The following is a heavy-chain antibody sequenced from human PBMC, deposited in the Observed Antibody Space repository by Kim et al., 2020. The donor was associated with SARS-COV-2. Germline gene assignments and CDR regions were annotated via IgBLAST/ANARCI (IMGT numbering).Heavy chain of an antibody. CDR1: GFTFSSYA. D-gene: IGHD2-2*01. V-gene: IGHV3-23*01. J-gene: IGHJ6*02. Sequence: GGSLRLSCAASGFTFSSYAMSWVRQAPGKGLEWVSAISGSGGSTYYADSVKGRFTISRDNSKNTLYLQMNSLRAEDTAVYYCAKWGQLLHTTYYYYGMDVWGQGTTVTVSS. CDR3: AKWGQLLHTTYYYYGMDV. CDR2: ISGSGGST.